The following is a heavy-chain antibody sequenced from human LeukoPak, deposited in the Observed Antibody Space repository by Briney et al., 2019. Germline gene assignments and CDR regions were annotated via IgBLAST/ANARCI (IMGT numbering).Heavy chain of an antibody. Sequence: SETLSLTCTVSGGSISSSSYYWGWIRQPPGKGLEWIGNLYYSGSTNYNPSLKSRVTISVDTSKKQFSLKLSSVTAADTAVYYCARGRPDGSGSYYKFDPWGQGTLVTVSS. V-gene: IGHV4-39*01. J-gene: IGHJ5*02. D-gene: IGHD3-10*01. CDR2: LYYSGST. CDR3: ARGRPDGSGSYYKFDP. CDR1: GGSISSSSYY.